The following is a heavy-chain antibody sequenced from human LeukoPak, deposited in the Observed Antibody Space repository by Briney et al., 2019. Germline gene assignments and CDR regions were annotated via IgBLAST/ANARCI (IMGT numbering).Heavy chain of an antibody. CDR2: ISGSGGST. D-gene: IGHD6-13*01. J-gene: IGHJ4*02. V-gene: IGHV3-23*01. CDR1: GFTFSSYA. Sequence: GGSLRLSCAASGFTFSSYAMSWVRQAPGKGLEWVSAISGSGGSTYYADSVKGRFTISRDNSKNTLYLQMNSLRAEDTAVYYCAILTAARGRFDYWGQGTLVTVSS. CDR3: AILTAARGRFDY.